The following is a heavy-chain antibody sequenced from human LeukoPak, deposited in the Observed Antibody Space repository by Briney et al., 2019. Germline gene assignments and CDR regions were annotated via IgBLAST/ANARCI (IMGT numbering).Heavy chain of an antibody. CDR3: ARDPRGAAGTYGMDV. V-gene: IGHV3-21*01. D-gene: IGHD6-13*01. CDR1: GFTFSSYS. CDR2: ISSSNSYI. Sequence: GGSLRPSCAASGFTFSSYSMNWVRQAPGKGLEWVSSISSSNSYIYYADPVKGRVTISRDNAKNLLYLQMNSLRVEDTAVYYCARDPRGAAGTYGMDVWGQGTTVTVSS. J-gene: IGHJ6*02.